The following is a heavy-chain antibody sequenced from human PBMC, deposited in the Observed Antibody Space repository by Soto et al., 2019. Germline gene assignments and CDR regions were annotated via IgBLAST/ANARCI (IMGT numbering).Heavy chain of an antibody. J-gene: IGHJ4*02. CDR2: IYWDDDK. CDR3: AHLPWKQLWPRAPVVY. D-gene: IGHD5-18*01. V-gene: IGHV2-5*02. CDR1: GFSLSTSGVG. Sequence: PTPVNPTQTLTLTCTFSGFSLSTSGVGVGWIRQPPGKALEWLGIIYWDDDKRYSPSLKSRVTITKDTFKNQLVLTMTNMDPVDTATYYCAHLPWKQLWPRAPVVYWGQGTPVTVSS.